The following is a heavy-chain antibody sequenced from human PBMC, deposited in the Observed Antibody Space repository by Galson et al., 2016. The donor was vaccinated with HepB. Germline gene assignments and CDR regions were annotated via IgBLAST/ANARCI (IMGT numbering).Heavy chain of an antibody. J-gene: IGHJ5*02. CDR3: ARAEANWDGGGDNWFDP. Sequence: CAISGDSVSSDGAAWNWIRQSPSSGLEWLGRTYYRSKWYNAYALSVKSRITINPDTSKNQFSLQLNSVTPEDTAVYYCARAEANWDGGGDNWFDPWGQGTLVTVSS. CDR1: GDSVSSDGAA. CDR2: TYYRSKWYN. V-gene: IGHV6-1*01. D-gene: IGHD7-27*01.